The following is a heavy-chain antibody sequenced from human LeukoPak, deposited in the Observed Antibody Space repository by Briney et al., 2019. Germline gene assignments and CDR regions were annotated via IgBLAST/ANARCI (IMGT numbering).Heavy chain of an antibody. Sequence: GGSLRLSCAASGFTFSSYEMNWVRQAPGKGLEWVSYISSSGSTIYYADSVKGRFTISRDNAKNSLYLQMNSLRAEDTAVYFCARVGALSSSWLLYWGQGTLVTVSS. CDR1: GFTFSSYE. J-gene: IGHJ4*02. CDR2: ISSSGSTI. V-gene: IGHV3-48*03. CDR3: ARVGALSSSWLLY. D-gene: IGHD6-13*01.